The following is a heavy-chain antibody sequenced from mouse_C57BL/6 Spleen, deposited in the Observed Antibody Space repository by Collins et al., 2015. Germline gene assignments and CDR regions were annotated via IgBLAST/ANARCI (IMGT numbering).Heavy chain of an antibody. CDR3: ASDGFYKDYFDY. Sequence: VKMSCKASGYTFTSYTMHWVKQRPGQGLEWIGYINPSSDYTKYNQKFKDKATLTADKSSSTDYMQLSSLTSEDSAVYYCASDGFYKDYFDYWGQGTTLTVSS. V-gene: IGHV1-4*01. CDR1: GYTFTSYT. J-gene: IGHJ2*01. D-gene: IGHD2-3*01. CDR2: INPSSDYT.